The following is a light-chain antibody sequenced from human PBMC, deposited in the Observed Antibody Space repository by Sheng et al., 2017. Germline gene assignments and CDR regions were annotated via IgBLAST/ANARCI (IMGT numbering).Light chain of an antibody. CDR1: KLGDRY. CDR3: QAWDSSTVV. Sequence: SYELTQPPSVSMSPGQTARIICSGHKLGDRYATWYQQKPGQSPVLVIYQDNKRPSGIPERFSGSNSGNTATLTISGAQAMDEADYYCQAWDSSTVVFGGGTKLTVL. V-gene: IGLV3-1*01. CDR2: QDN. J-gene: IGLJ2*01.